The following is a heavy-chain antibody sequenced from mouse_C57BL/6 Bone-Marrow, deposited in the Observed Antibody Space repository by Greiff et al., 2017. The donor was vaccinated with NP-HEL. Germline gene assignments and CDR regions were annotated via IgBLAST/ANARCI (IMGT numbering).Heavy chain of an antibody. J-gene: IGHJ4*01. CDR2: ISGGGGNT. CDR3: ARHPSYYYGSSYDAMDY. Sequence: EVMLVESGGGLVKPGGSLKLSCAASGFTFSSYTMSWVRQTPEKRLEWVATISGGGGNTYYPDSVKGRFTISRDNAKNTLYLQMSSLRSEDTALYYCARHPSYYYGSSYDAMDYWGQGTSVTVSS. CDR1: GFTFSSYT. V-gene: IGHV5-9*01. D-gene: IGHD1-1*01.